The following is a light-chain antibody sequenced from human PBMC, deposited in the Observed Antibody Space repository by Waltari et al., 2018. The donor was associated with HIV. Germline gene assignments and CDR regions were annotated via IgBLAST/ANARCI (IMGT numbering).Light chain of an antibody. CDR3: QQHSSWPLT. Sequence: EIVLTQSPATLSLSPGERVNLSCSASQSVSSYLAWYQPKPGQAPRLLIYDASNRATGIPARFIGSGSGTDFTLTISSLEPEDFAVYSCQQHSSWPLTFGGGTKVEIK. CDR1: QSVSSY. CDR2: DAS. V-gene: IGKV3-11*01. J-gene: IGKJ4*01.